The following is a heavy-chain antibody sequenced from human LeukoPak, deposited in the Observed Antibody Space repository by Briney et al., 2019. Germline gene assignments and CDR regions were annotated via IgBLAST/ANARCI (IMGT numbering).Heavy chain of an antibody. Sequence: PGGSLRLSCAASGFTFDDYAMHWVRQAPGKGLEWVSLMSGDGGSTYYADSVKGRFTISRDNSKNSLYLQMNSLRTEDTALYYCEGLAYYYDSRGYKARAFDIWGQGTMVTVSS. CDR1: GFTFDDYA. CDR3: EGLAYYYDSRGYKARAFDI. J-gene: IGHJ3*02. V-gene: IGHV3-43*02. CDR2: MSGDGGST. D-gene: IGHD3-22*01.